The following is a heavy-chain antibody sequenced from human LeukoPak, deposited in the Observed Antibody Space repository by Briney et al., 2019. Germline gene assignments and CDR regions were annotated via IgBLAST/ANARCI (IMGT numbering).Heavy chain of an antibody. J-gene: IGHJ4*02. V-gene: IGHV4-38-2*02. CDR2: IYHSGST. CDR3: ARGDDYYDSSGYDFDY. Sequence: SETLSLTCTVSGYSISSGYYWGWIRQPPGKGLEWIGSIYHSGSTYYNPSLKSRVTISLDTSNNQFSLKLNSVTAADTAVYYCARGDDYYDSSGYDFDYWGQGILVTVSS. D-gene: IGHD3-22*01. CDR1: GYSISSGYY.